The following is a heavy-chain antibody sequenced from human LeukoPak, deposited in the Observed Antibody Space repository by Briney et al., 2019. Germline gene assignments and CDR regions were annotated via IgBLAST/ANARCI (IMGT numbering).Heavy chain of an antibody. J-gene: IGHJ4*02. CDR1: GGTFSSYA. D-gene: IGHD4-17*01. V-gene: IGHV1-69*13. Sequence: SVKVSCKASGGTFSSYAFTWARQAPGQGLEWMGGIIPIFGTANYAQKFQGRVTITADESTSTAYMELSSLRSEDTAVYYCARDRTVTTVTTFDYWGQGTLVTVSS. CDR2: IIPIFGTA. CDR3: ARDRTVTTVTTFDY.